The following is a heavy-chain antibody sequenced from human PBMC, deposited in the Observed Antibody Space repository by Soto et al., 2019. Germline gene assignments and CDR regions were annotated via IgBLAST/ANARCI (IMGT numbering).Heavy chain of an antibody. CDR1: GGSISSYY. CDR3: ARLYCFGGSFLFDY. V-gene: IGHV4-59*08. D-gene: IGHD2-15*01. CDR2: IYYSGST. J-gene: IGHJ4*02. Sequence: SETLSLTCTVSGGSISSYYWSWIRQPPGKGLEWIGYIYYSGSTNYNPSLKSRVTISVDTSKNQFSLKLSSVTAADTAVYYCARLYCFGGSFLFDYWGQGTLVTVSS.